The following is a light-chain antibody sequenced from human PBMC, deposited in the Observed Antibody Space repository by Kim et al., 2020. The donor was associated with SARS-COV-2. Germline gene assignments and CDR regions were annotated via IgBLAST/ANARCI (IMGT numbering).Light chain of an antibody. V-gene: IGKV1-17*03. J-gene: IGKJ4*01. CDR1: QAIGNY. CDR3: LQHNVYPLT. Sequence: DVQMTQSPSAMSVSVGDSVTITCRASQAIGNYLVWFQQKPGKGPKRLIYAASTLESGVPSRFSGSGSGTEFTLTISSLQPEDSATYFCLQHNVYPLTFGGGTKVDIK. CDR2: AAS.